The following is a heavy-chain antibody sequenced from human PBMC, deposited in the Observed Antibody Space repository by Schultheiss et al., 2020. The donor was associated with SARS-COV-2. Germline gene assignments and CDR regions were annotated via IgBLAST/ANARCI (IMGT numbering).Heavy chain of an antibody. D-gene: IGHD6-13*01. J-gene: IGHJ4*02. Sequence: SGPTLVKPTQTLTLTCTFSGFSLSTSGVGVGWIRQPPGKALEWLARIDWDGDKYYSTSLKTRLTISKDTSKNQVVLTMTNMDPVDTATYYCARSPGISSSSNWDYYYFDYWGQGTLVTVSS. V-gene: IGHV2-70*11. CDR2: IDWDGDK. CDR3: ARSPGISSSSNWDYYYFDY. CDR1: GFSLSTSGVG.